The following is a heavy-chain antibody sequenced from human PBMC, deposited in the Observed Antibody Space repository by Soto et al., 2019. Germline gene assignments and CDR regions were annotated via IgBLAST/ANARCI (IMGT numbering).Heavy chain of an antibody. CDR3: ARARISLVGEINKYNMDV. CDR1: GGSIGYYY. D-gene: IGHD3-16*01. CDR2: IYDGGSN. J-gene: IGHJ6*02. Sequence: LSLTCTVSGGSIGYYYWSWIRQPPGKALEWIGYIYDGGSNNYNPSLKSRVTISADTSKNQLSLKLTSVTAADTAVYYCARARISLVGEINKYNMDVWGQGTTVTVSS. V-gene: IGHV4-59*01.